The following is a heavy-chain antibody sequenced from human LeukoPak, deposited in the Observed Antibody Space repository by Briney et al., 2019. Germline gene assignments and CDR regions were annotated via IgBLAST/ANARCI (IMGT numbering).Heavy chain of an antibody. J-gene: IGHJ4*02. Sequence: GGSLRLSCTASGFTFGDYAMRWVRQAPGKGLEWVGFIRSKAYGGTTEYAASVKGRFTSSRDDSTGIADLQMNSLKTEDTAVYYCTRVGYPITIFGVVPLDFDYWGQGTLVTVSS. D-gene: IGHD3-3*01. CDR3: TRVGYPITIFGVVPLDFDY. V-gene: IGHV3-49*04. CDR2: IRSKAYGGTT. CDR1: GFTFGDYA.